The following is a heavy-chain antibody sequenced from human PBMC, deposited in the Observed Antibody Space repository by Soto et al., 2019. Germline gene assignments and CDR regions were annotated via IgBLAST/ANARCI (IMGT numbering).Heavy chain of an antibody. CDR2: IGQSGVT. CDR1: GSSFSDYW. V-gene: IGHV4-34*01. Sequence: QAQLHQWGAGLLQPSESLSVRCAPEGSSFSDYWVAWIRQPPGKGLEWIGEIGQSGVTVYSPSFKSRVTMSLDTSTREVSLRLTSVTAADTGYYSCTRESEYAYGLDWGQCLLVTVS. D-gene: IGHD2-2*01. J-gene: IGHJ1*01. CDR3: TRESEYAYGLD.